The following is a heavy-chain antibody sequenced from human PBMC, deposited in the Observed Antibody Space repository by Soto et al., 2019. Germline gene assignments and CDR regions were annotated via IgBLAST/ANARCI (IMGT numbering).Heavy chain of an antibody. J-gene: IGHJ4*02. CDR2: INPNSGGT. CDR1: GYTFTGYY. CDR3: ANSPGGYDPPLDY. Sequence: ASVKVSCKASGYTFTGYYMHWVRQAPGQGLEWMGWINPNSGGTNYAQKFQGWVTMTRDTSISTAYMELSRLRSDDTALYYCANSPGGYDPPLDYWGQGTLVTVSS. D-gene: IGHD5-12*01. V-gene: IGHV1-2*04.